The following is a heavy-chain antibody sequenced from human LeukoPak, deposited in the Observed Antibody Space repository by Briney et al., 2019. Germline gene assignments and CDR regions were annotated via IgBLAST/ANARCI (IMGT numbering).Heavy chain of an antibody. CDR2: IYTSGST. Sequence: SETLSLTCTVSGGSISSYYWSWIRQPAGKGLEWIGRIYTSGSTNYNPSLKSRVTISVDGSKNHFSLRLTSVTAADTAVYYCARGPYSSSLYFDYWGQGTLVTVSS. CDR1: GGSISSYY. D-gene: IGHD4-11*01. V-gene: IGHV4-4*07. CDR3: ARGPYSSSLYFDY. J-gene: IGHJ4*02.